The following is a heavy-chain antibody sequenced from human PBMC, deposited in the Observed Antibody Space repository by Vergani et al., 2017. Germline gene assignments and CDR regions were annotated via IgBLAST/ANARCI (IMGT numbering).Heavy chain of an antibody. Sequence: QVKLQESGPGLLKPSQTLSLTCTVSGESIRSGSHYWSWIRQPAGKGPEWIGHIHTGGSTDLNPSFKSRVSISVDTSKSQFSLKLNSVTVADTAVYYCARDGVRGPRGSLGGDYWGQGTLVTVSS. CDR1: GESIRSGSHY. CDR2: IHTGGST. CDR3: ARDGVRGPRGSLGGDY. V-gene: IGHV4-61*02. J-gene: IGHJ4*02. D-gene: IGHD3-10*01.